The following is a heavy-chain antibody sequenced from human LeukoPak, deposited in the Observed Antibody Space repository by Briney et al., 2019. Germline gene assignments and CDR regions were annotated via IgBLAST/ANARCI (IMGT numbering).Heavy chain of an antibody. D-gene: IGHD1-1*01. CDR3: ARSLFRTTGTIGNDAFDI. J-gene: IGHJ3*02. CDR1: GGSFSGYY. Sequence: PSETLSLTCAVYGGSFSGYYWSWIRQPPGKGLEWIGEINHSGSTNYNPSLKSRVTISVDTSKNQFSLKLSSVTAADTAVYYCARSLFRTTGTIGNDAFDIWGQGTMVTVSS. CDR2: INHSGST. V-gene: IGHV4-34*01.